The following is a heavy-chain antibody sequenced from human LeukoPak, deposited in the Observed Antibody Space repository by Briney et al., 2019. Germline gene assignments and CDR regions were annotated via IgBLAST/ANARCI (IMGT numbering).Heavy chain of an antibody. CDR1: GGSISSYY. D-gene: IGHD1-26*01. Sequence: SETLSLTCTVSGGSISSYYWSWIRQPPGKGLEWIGYIFHSGGTNYNPSLKSRVTISVDTSKNQFSLKLSSVTAADTAVYYCAREVGSSGSYGYFDYWGQGTLVTVSS. V-gene: IGHV4-59*12. J-gene: IGHJ4*02. CDR3: AREVGSSGSYGYFDY. CDR2: IFHSGGT.